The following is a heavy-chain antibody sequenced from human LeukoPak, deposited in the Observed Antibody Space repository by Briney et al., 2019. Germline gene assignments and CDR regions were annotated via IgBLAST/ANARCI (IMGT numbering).Heavy chain of an antibody. J-gene: IGHJ4*02. Sequence: GGSLRLSCAASGLTFSNYAMSWVRQAPGKGLEWVSAITGSGGNTYYADSVKGRFTISRDNSKNTVFLQMNSLRAEDTAVYYCAKWGDYDVLTGYYVSDYWGQGTLVTVSS. CDR2: ITGSGGNT. D-gene: IGHD3-9*01. CDR3: AKWGDYDVLTGYYVSDY. CDR1: GLTFSNYA. V-gene: IGHV3-23*01.